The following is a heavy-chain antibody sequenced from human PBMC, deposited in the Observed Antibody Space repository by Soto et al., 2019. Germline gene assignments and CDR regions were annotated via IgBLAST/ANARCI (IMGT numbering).Heavy chain of an antibody. J-gene: IGHJ6*02. CDR3: ARDRLNFCSSSSCYLFCMDV. V-gene: IGHV3-21*01. Sequence: GGSLRLSCAASGFSFSIYSMNWVRQAPGKGLEWVSSISSGSSYIYYADSVKGRFTISRDNAKNSLYLHMNSLRAEDTAVYYCARDRLNFCSSSSCYLFCMDVWGQGTTVTVSS. CDR2: ISSGSSYI. D-gene: IGHD2-2*01. CDR1: GFSFSIYS.